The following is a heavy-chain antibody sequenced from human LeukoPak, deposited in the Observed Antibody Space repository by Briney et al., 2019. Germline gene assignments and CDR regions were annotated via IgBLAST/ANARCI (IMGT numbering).Heavy chain of an antibody. CDR3: AKDYSKTSYYGSGTYYRPNWFDP. CDR1: GFTVSSNY. CDR2: IYSGGSR. D-gene: IGHD3-10*01. V-gene: IGHV3-66*02. Sequence: GGSLRLSCAASGFTVSSNYMSWVRQAPGKGLEWVSVIYSGGSRYYADSVKGRFTISRDNSKNTLYLQMNSLRPDDTAVYYCAKDYSKTSYYGSGTYYRPNWFDPWGQGTLVTVSS. J-gene: IGHJ5*02.